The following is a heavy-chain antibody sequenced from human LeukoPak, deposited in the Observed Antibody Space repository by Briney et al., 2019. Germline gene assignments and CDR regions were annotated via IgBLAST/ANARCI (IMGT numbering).Heavy chain of an antibody. CDR3: ARGRPHGNDY. Sequence: PGGPLRLSCVVSGFTFSSYGIHWVRQAPGKGLVWVSRIASDGSSTTYADSVKGRFSISRDNAKNTLYLQMNSLRVEDTAVYYCARGRPHGNDYWGQGTLVTVSS. D-gene: IGHD4-23*01. CDR1: GFTFSSYG. J-gene: IGHJ4*02. V-gene: IGHV3-74*01. CDR2: IASDGSST.